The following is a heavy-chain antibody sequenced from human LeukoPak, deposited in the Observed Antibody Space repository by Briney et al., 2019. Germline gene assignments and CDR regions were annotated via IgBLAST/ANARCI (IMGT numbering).Heavy chain of an antibody. CDR3: ARPMGSSSWYYFDY. CDR1: GYTFTGYY. J-gene: IGHJ4*02. CDR2: INPNSGGT. V-gene: IGHV1-2*02. D-gene: IGHD6-13*01. Sequence: ASVKVSCKASGYTFTGYYMHWVRQAPAQGLEWMGWINPNSGGTNYAQKFQGRVTMTRDTSISTAYMELSRLRSDDTAVYYCARPMGSSSWYYFDYWGQGTLVTVSS.